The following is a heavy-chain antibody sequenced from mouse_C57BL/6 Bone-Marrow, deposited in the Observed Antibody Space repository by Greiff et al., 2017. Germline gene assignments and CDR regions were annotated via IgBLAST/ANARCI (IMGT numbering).Heavy chain of an antibody. Sequence: LQQPGAELVMPGASVKLSCKASGYTFTSYWMHWVKQRPGQGLEWIGEIDPSDSYTNYNQKFKGKSTLTVDKSSSTAYMQLSSLTSEDSAVYYCARDYYGNSWFAYWGQGTLVTVSA. CDR2: IDPSDSYT. D-gene: IGHD2-1*01. J-gene: IGHJ3*01. CDR1: GYTFTSYW. V-gene: IGHV1-69*01. CDR3: ARDYYGNSWFAY.